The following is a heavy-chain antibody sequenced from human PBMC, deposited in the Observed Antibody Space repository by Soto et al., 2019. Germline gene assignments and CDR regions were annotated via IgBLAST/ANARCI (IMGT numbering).Heavy chain of an antibody. CDR1: GFTFSDAW. J-gene: IGHJ3*02. D-gene: IGHD2-2*01. CDR2: VKSKTDGWTT. Sequence: EVQMVESGGGLVKPGGSLRLSCAASGFTFSDAWMNWVRQAPGKGLEWVGRVKSKTDGWTTDYPTPVKGRFSISRDDSKNTLFLQMNSLKTEDTAVYFCPTELYCASSTCPFAFDIWGQGTMVTVSS. CDR3: PTELYCASSTCPFAFDI. V-gene: IGHV3-15*01.